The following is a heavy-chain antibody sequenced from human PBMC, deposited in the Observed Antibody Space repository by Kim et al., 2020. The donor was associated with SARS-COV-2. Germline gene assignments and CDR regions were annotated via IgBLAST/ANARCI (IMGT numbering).Heavy chain of an antibody. CDR3: ARDRYLSRFTMVRGPTGYYYYGMDV. V-gene: IGHV3-48*02. D-gene: IGHD3-10*01. CDR1: GFTFSSYS. CDR2: ISSSSSTI. J-gene: IGHJ6*02. Sequence: GGSLRLSCAASGFTFSSYSMNWVRQAPGKGLEWVSYISSSSSTIYYADSVKGRFTISRDNAKNSLYLQMNSLRDEDTAVYYCARDRYLSRFTMVRGPTGYYYYGMDVWGQGITVTVSS.